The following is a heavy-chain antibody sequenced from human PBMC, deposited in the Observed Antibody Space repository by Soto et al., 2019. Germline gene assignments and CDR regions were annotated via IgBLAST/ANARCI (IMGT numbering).Heavy chain of an antibody. CDR1: GFTFSSYA. CDR2: ITFRGDNT. CDR3: AKLGTMGVFDN. D-gene: IGHD1-26*01. Sequence: EVQLLASGGGLVQPGGSLRLSCAASGFTFSSYAMSWVRQAPGKGLEWLAGITFRGDNTYYADSVKGRFTLSRDNSRNRLDLQMNSLKVEDTALYYCAKLGTMGVFDNWGQGTLLTVSS. V-gene: IGHV3-23*01. J-gene: IGHJ4*02.